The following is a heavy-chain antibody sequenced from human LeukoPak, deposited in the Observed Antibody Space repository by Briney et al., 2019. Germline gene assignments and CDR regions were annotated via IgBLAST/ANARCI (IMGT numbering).Heavy chain of an antibody. D-gene: IGHD6-13*01. V-gene: IGHV6-1*01. Sequence: SQTLSLTCAISGDSVSSNSAAWNWIRQSPSGGLEWLGRTYYRSKWYNDYAVSVKSRITINPDTSKNQFSLQLNSETPEDTAVYYCARERAAGYNWFDPWGQGTLVTVSS. CDR2: TYYRSKWYN. CDR1: GDSVSSNSAA. CDR3: ARERAAGYNWFDP. J-gene: IGHJ5*02.